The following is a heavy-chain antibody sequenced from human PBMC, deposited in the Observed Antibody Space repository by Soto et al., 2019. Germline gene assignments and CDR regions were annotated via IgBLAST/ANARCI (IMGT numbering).Heavy chain of an antibody. CDR2: IYPGDSDT. V-gene: IGHV5-51*01. Sequence: PGESLKISCKASDTTHWIGWVRQKPGKGLEWMGMIYPGDSDTKYSPSFQGQVTISVDKSISTAYLHWSSLKASDTASSYCARLVNYYFGMDIWGLGTTVTLSS. CDR1: DTTHW. CDR3: ARLVNYYFGMDI. J-gene: IGHJ6*02.